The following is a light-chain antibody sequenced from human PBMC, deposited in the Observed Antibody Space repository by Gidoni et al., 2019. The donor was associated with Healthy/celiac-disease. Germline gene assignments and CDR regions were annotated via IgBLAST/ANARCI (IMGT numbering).Light chain of an antibody. CDR1: QSVSSN. CDR2: GSS. Sequence: EIVMTQSPATLSVSPGERATRSCRASQSVSSNLAWYQQKPGQAPRLLTYGSSTRATGIPARFSGSGSGTEFTLTISILHSEDFAVYYCQQYNNWPPAFGQGTRLEIK. J-gene: IGKJ5*01. V-gene: IGKV3-15*01. CDR3: QQYNNWPPA.